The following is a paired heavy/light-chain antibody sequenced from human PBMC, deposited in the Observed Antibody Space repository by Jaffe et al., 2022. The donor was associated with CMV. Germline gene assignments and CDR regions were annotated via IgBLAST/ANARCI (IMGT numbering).Heavy chain of an antibody. Sequence: QVQLVQSGAEVKKPGASVKVSCKASGYTFTSYGISWVRQAPGQGLEWMGWISAYNGNTNYAQKLQGRVTMTTDTSTSTAYMELRSLRSDDTAVYYCARGGCSGGSCYSNYYYYYMDVWGKGTTVTVSS. CDR2: ISAYNGNT. V-gene: IGHV1-18*04. CDR1: GYTFTSYG. J-gene: IGHJ6*03. D-gene: IGHD2-15*01. CDR3: ARGGCSGGSCYSNYYYYYMDV.
Light chain of an antibody. CDR2: LGS. V-gene: IGKV2-28*01. J-gene: IGKJ1*01. CDR1: QSLLHSNGYNY. CDR3: MQALQTPPT. Sequence: DIVMTQSPLSLPVTPGEPASISCRSSQSLLHSNGYNYLDWYLQKPGKSPQLLIYLGSNRASGVPDRFSGSGSGTDFTLKISRVEAEDVGVYYCMQALQTPPTFGQGTKVEIK.